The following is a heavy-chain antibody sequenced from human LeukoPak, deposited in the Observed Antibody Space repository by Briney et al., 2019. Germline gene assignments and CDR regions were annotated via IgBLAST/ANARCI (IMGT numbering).Heavy chain of an antibody. CDR2: TYYSGST. D-gene: IGHD2-2*02. CDR1: GGSISSSSYY. V-gene: IGHV4-39*07. J-gene: IGHJ6*03. CDR3: ARGDGCSSTSCYRDYYYMDV. Sequence: SETLSLTCTVSGGSISSSSYYWGWIRQPPGKGLEWIGSTYYSGSTYYNPSLKGRVTISVDMSKHQFSLKLNSVTAADTALYYCARGDGCSSTSCYRDYYYMDVWGKGTTVTVSS.